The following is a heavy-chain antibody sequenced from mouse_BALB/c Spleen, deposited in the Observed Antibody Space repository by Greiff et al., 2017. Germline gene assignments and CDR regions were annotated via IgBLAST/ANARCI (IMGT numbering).Heavy chain of an antibody. CDR1: GFSLTSYG. J-gene: IGHJ4*01. Sequence: VMLVESGPGLVAPSQSLSITCTVSGFSLTSYGVHWVRQPPGKGLEWLGVIWAGGSTNYNSALMSRLSISKDNSKSQVFLKMNSLQTDDTAMYYCARVVPGDYYAMDYWGQGTSVTVSS. V-gene: IGHV2-9*02. CDR2: IWAGGST. CDR3: ARVVPGDYYAMDY. D-gene: IGHD4-1*01.